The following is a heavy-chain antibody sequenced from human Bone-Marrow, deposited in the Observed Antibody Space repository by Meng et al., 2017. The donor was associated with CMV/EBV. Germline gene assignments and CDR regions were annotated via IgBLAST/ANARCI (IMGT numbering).Heavy chain of an antibody. CDR1: GITFSSYS. J-gene: IGHJ6*02. D-gene: IGHD2-21*01. CDR2: ISSSSSYI. CDR3: ARDVSPRSSAYFAIYYFYALDV. V-gene: IGHV3-21*01. Sequence: GESLKISCAASGITFSSYSMNWVRQAPGKGLEWVSSISSSSSYIYYADSEKGRFTISRDNAKNSLYLQMNSLRAEDTAVYYCARDVSPRSSAYFAIYYFYALDVWGQGTTVTVSS.